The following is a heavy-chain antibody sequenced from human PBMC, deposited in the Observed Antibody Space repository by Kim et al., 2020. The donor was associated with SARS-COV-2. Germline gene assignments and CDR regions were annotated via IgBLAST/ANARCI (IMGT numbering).Heavy chain of an antibody. CDR3: ARQRLWVSATDV. CDR1: GDSIINNNYY. CDR2: IYYRGRI. V-gene: IGHV4-39*01. J-gene: IGHJ6*02. D-gene: IGHD1-26*01. Sequence: SETLSLTCTVSGDSIINNNYYWAWIRQPPGKGLEWIGCIYYRGRIYYNPSLESRVTMSVDTPKNQFSLKLMSVTAADTAVYYCARQRLWVSATDVWGQGT.